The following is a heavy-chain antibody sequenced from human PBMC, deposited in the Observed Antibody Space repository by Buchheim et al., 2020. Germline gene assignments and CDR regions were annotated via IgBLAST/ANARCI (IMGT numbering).Heavy chain of an antibody. CDR3: ARDRLESRGTTFDL. V-gene: IGHV1-2*02. Sequence: QVQLVQSGAEVKNPGASVRVSCEVSGFLFSFYYMHWFRRAPGQGFEWMGCINPNSGETVYPQKFQGRVTMTRDGSITTHYMDLSSLTSDDTAFYYCARDRLESRGTTFDLWGLGT. CDR1: GFLFSFYY. D-gene: IGHD1-1*01. CDR2: INPNSGET. J-gene: IGHJ3*01.